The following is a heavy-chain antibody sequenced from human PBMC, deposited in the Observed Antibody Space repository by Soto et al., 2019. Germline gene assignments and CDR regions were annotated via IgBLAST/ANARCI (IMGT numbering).Heavy chain of an antibody. D-gene: IGHD3-10*01. J-gene: IGHJ4*02. CDR3: GRGASGSYRLDY. V-gene: IGHV3-74*01. CDR1: GFTFSNYW. Sequence: EVQLVEPRGGLVQPGGSLRLSCAASGFTFSNYWMHWVRQAPGKGLVWVSRINGDGTGTNYADSVKGQFTISRDNAKNTLYLQMNSLRAEDTAVYYCGRGASGSYRLDYWGQGTLVTVSS. CDR2: INGDGTGT.